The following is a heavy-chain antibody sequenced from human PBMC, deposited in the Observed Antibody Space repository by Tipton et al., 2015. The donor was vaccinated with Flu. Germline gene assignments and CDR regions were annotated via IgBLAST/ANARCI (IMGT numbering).Heavy chain of an antibody. D-gene: IGHD1-7*01. J-gene: IGHJ6*02. CDR2: INHSGST. Sequence: TLSLTCAVYGGSFSGYYWSWIRQPPGKGLEWIGEINHSGSTNYNPSLKSRVTISVDTSKNQFSLKLSSVTAADTAVYYCARIRVAGTTGYYYSYGMDVWGQGTTVTVSS. V-gene: IGHV4-34*01. CDR3: ARIRVAGTTGYYYSYGMDV. CDR1: GGSFSGYY.